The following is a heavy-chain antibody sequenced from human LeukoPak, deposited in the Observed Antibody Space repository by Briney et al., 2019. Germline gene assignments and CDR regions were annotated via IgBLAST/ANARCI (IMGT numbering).Heavy chain of an antibody. V-gene: IGHV3-74*01. D-gene: IGHD3-10*01. J-gene: IGHJ4*02. CDR1: GLRFSDLW. CDR2: IRGDWHDT. CDR3: ASDRVLGWGSLDN. Sequence: GGSPRLSCTASGLRFSDLWMHWVRQAPGKGLVWVSRIRGDWHDTTYADSVKGRFTISRDNAQNTLYLQMNSLRVEDTAVYYCASDRVLGWGSLDNWGQGTLVTVSS.